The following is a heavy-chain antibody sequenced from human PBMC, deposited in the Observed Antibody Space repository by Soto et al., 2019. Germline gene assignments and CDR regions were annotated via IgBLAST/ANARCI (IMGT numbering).Heavy chain of an antibody. CDR1: GFAFTSYW. J-gene: IGHJ4*02. V-gene: IGHV3-74*01. Sequence: GGSLRLSCAASGFAFTSYWMHWVRQPPGKGLVWVSRINSDGSSTSYADSVKGRFTISRDNAKNTLYLQMNSLRAEDTAIYYCAGRDCTNNICNFYWGQGALVTVSS. D-gene: IGHD2-8*01. CDR3: AGRDCTNNICNFY. CDR2: INSDGSST.